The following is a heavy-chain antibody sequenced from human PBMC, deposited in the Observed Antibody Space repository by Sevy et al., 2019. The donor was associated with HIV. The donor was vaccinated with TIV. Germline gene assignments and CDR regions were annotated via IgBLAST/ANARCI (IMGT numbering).Heavy chain of an antibody. D-gene: IGHD3-10*01. V-gene: IGHV1-46*01. Sequence: ASVKVSCKASGYTFTTYYMHWVRQARGQGLEWMGMINPSGGSTSYAEKFQGRVTMTRDTSTSTVYMELSSLRSEDTAVYYCAKDQYGTGSYTYDYWGQGTLVTVSS. CDR3: AKDQYGTGSYTYDY. CDR2: INPSGGST. CDR1: GYTFTTYY. J-gene: IGHJ4*02.